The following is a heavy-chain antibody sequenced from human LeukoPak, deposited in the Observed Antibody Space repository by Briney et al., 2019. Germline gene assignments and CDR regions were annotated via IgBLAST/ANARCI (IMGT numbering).Heavy chain of an antibody. Sequence: SETLSLTCTVSGGSINNYYWSWIRQPAGKGLEWIGRIYTSGSTNYNPSLKSRVTMSVDTSKNQFSLKLSSVTAADTAVYYRARGRYCSADICSGGDAFDIWGQGTMVSVSS. D-gene: IGHD2-15*01. CDR1: GGSINNYY. CDR2: IYTSGST. J-gene: IGHJ3*02. V-gene: IGHV4-4*07. CDR3: ARGRYCSADICSGGDAFDI.